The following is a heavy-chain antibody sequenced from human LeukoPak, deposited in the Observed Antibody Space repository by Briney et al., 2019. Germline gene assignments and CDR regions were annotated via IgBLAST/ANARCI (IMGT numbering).Heavy chain of an antibody. CDR1: GFTVSSDS. J-gene: IGHJ4*02. CDR3: ARADGSHYGLKDY. Sequence: PGGSLRLSCTVSGFTVSSDSMSWVRQAPGKGLEWVSYISSSGSTIYYADSVKGRFTISRDNAKNSLYLQMNSLRAEDTGLYYCARADGSHYGLKDYWGQGTLVTVSS. CDR2: ISSSGSTI. D-gene: IGHD1-26*01. V-gene: IGHV3-48*04.